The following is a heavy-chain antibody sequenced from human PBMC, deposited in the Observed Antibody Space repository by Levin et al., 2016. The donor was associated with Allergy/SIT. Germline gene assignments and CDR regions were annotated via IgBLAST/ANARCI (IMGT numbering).Heavy chain of an antibody. V-gene: IGHV3-33*01. D-gene: IGHD3-3*01. CDR2: IWYDGSNK. Sequence: GGSLRLSCAASGFTFSSYGMHWVRQAPGKGLEWVAVIWYDGSNKYYADSVKGRFTISRDNSKNTLYLQMNSLRAEDTAVYYCARAVQDFWSGYYFDYWGQGTLVTVSS. CDR1: GFTFSSYG. J-gene: IGHJ4*02. CDR3: ARAVQDFWSGYYFDY.